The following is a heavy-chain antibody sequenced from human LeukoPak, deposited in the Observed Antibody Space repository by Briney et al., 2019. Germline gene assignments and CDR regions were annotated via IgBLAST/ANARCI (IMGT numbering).Heavy chain of an antibody. D-gene: IGHD1-1*01. V-gene: IGHV3-7*01. CDR1: GFTLSTFW. J-gene: IGHJ4*02. Sequence: PGGSLRLSCAASGFTLSTFWMSWVRQAPGKGLEWVANINEDGSEKYYVDSMKGRFTDSRDKAKNSLYLQMDSLRAEHTAVYYCARGGTFVSDYWGQGTLVTVSS. CDR3: ARGGTFVSDY. CDR2: INEDGSEK.